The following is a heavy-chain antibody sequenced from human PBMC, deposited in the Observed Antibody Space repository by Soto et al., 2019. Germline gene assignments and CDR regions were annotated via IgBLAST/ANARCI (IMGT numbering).Heavy chain of an antibody. V-gene: IGHV1-46*01. Sequence: ASVKVSCKASGYTFTSYYMHWVRQAPGQGLEWMGIINPSGGSTSYAQKFQGRVTMTRDTSTSTVYMELSSLRSEDTAVYYCARDRVDFWSGYYGEHYYYYYGLDVWGQGTTVTVSS. D-gene: IGHD3-3*01. CDR1: GYTFTSYY. CDR2: INPSGGST. J-gene: IGHJ6*02. CDR3: ARDRVDFWSGYYGEHYYYYYGLDV.